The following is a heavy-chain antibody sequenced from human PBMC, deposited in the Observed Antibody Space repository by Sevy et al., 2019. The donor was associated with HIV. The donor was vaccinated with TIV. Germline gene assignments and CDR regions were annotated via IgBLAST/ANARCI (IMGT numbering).Heavy chain of an antibody. CDR2: IKQDMSEK. Sequence: GESLKISCAASGFTFSSYWMTWVRQAPGKGLEWVANIKQDMSEKYYADSVKGRFTISRDNARNSLYLQMENLRAEDTAVYYCARAQQVTMLVVIGGLYFDFWGQGTLVTVSS. CDR1: GFTFSSYW. J-gene: IGHJ4*02. V-gene: IGHV3-7*01. D-gene: IGHD3-22*01. CDR3: ARAQQVTMLVVIGGLYFDF.